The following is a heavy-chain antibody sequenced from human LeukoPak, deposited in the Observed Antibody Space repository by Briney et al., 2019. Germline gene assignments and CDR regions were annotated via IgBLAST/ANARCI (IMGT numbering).Heavy chain of an antibody. CDR2: IYHSGST. Sequence: PSETLSLTCTVSGYSISSGYYWGWIRQPPGKGLEWIGSIYHSGSTYYNPSLKSRVTISVDTSKNQFSLKLSSVTAADTAVYYCATKLEYSSSWGYFDYWGQGTLVTVSS. CDR1: GYSISSGYY. D-gene: IGHD6-13*01. V-gene: IGHV4-38-2*02. CDR3: ATKLEYSSSWGYFDY. J-gene: IGHJ4*02.